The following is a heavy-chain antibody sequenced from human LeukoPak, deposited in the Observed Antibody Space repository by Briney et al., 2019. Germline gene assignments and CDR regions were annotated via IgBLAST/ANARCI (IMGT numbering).Heavy chain of an antibody. J-gene: IGHJ3*02. Sequence: GGSLRLSCAASGFTFSSYAMSWVRQAPGKGLEWVSAISGSGGSTYYADSVKGRFTISRDNSKNTLYLQMNSLRAEDTAVYYCARYAPVVVTAPASGAFDIWGQGTMVTVSS. CDR1: GFTFSSYA. CDR3: ARYAPVVVTAPASGAFDI. CDR2: ISGSGGST. V-gene: IGHV3-23*01. D-gene: IGHD2-21*02.